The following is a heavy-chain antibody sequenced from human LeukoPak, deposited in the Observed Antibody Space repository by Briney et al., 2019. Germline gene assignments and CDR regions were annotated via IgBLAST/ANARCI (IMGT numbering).Heavy chain of an antibody. V-gene: IGHV1-18*03. CDR3: ARDNLAAIAGWGLDC. D-gene: IGHD2-15*01. CDR2: ISAYNGNT. Sequence: GASVKVSCKAAGYTFTSYGSSWGRQAPGQGLEWMGWISAYNGNTYYAPNLQGRVTMTTDTSTSTAYMELRSLRSDDMAVYYCARDNLAAIAGWGLDCWGQGTLVTVSS. CDR1: GYTFTSYG. J-gene: IGHJ4*02.